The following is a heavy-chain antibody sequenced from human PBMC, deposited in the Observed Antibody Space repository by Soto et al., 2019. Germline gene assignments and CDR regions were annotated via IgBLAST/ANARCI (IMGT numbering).Heavy chain of an antibody. D-gene: IGHD3-10*01. J-gene: IGHJ4*02. CDR1: GFTFSSYD. CDR2: ISSSGSTI. Sequence: EVQLVESGGGLVQPGGSLRLSCAASGFTFSSYDMNWVRQAPGKGLEWVSYISSSGSTIYYADSVKGRFTISRDNAKNSLYLQMNSLRAEDTAVYYCAREFGAMVRFDYWGQGTLFTVSS. CDR3: AREFGAMVRFDY. V-gene: IGHV3-48*03.